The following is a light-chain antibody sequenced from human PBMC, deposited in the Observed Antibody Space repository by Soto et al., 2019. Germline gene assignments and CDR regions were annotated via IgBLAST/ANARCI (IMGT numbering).Light chain of an antibody. CDR2: GAS. Sequence: ENVLTQSPVTLSLSPGERSTLSFRASQSVSRYLAWYQQKPDQAPRLLIYGASTRATGTPDRFSGSGSGTEFTLTISSLQPDDFATYYCQQYNSYSWTFGQGTKVDIK. V-gene: IGKV3-15*01. J-gene: IGKJ1*01. CDR1: QSVSRY. CDR3: QQYNSYSWT.